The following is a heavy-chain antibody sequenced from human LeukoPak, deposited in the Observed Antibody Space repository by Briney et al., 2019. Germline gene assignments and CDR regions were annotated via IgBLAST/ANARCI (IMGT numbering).Heavy chain of an antibody. Sequence: QPGGSLRPSCAASGFTFSSYWMHWVRQAPGKGLVWVSRINSDGSSTSYADSVKGRFTIPRDNAKNTLYLQMNSLRAEDTAVYYCAREEWELLPYFDYWGQGTLVTVSS. CDR1: GFTFSSYW. V-gene: IGHV3-74*01. CDR2: INSDGSST. J-gene: IGHJ4*02. CDR3: AREEWELLPYFDY. D-gene: IGHD1-26*01.